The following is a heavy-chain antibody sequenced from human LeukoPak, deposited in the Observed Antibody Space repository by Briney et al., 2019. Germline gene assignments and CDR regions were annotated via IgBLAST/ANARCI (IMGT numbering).Heavy chain of an antibody. Sequence: PGGSLRLSCAASGFTYDRHAMSGVRQAADKGLEWVSAISGGGDNTYYADSVKGRFIISRDNSKNMLFLQMNSLRAGDSAVYFCAKLRRYNWNYFARSDYFDSWGQGTLVAVSS. CDR1: GFTYDRHA. V-gene: IGHV3-23*01. CDR2: ISGGGDNT. D-gene: IGHD1-1*01. CDR3: AKLRRYNWNYFARSDYFDS. J-gene: IGHJ4*02.